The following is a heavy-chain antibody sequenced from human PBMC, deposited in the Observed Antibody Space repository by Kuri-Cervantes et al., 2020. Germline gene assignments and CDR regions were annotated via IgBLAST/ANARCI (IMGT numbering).Heavy chain of an antibody. CDR2: IYYSGST. D-gene: IGHD5-24*01. Sequence: SETLSLTCTVSGGSISSYYWSWIRQPPGKGLGWIGYIYYSGSTNCNPSLKSRVTISVDTSKNQFSLKLSSVTAADTAVYYCARLRRDGYNSDYWGQGTLVTVSS. CDR3: ARLRRDGYNSDY. J-gene: IGHJ4*02. CDR1: GGSISSYY. V-gene: IGHV4-59*08.